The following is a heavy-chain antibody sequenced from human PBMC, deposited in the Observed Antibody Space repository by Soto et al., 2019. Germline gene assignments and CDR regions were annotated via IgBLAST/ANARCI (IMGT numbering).Heavy chain of an antibody. Sequence: SQTLSLTCAISGDSVSNKSAAWNWIRQSPSRGLEWLGRTYYRSKWYNDYAVSVESRITINPDTSKNQFSLQLNSVTPEDTAVYYCARVEFKQQVRWFDPWGQGTLVTVSS. V-gene: IGHV6-1*01. CDR3: ARVEFKQQVRWFDP. J-gene: IGHJ5*02. CDR1: GDSVSNKSAA. CDR2: TYYRSKWYN. D-gene: IGHD6-13*01.